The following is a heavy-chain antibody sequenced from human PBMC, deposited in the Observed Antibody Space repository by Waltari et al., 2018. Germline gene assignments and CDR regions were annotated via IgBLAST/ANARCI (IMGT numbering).Heavy chain of an antibody. D-gene: IGHD3-9*01. J-gene: IGHJ4*02. CDR3: VSDLRESRYMNFYDQ. V-gene: IGHV3-21*02. Sequence: EVRLVESGGGLVRPGESLRLSCATSGFIFSVRTMAWVRQAPGKGLEWVSSISSRSHYIYYAEAVRGRFTISRDNARNSVYLQMDSLRVGDTALYYCVSDLRESRYMNFYDQWGLGTLVTVSS. CDR1: GFIFSVRT. CDR2: ISSRSHYI.